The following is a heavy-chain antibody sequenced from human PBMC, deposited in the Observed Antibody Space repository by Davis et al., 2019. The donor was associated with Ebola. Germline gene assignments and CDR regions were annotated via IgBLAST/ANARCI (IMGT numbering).Heavy chain of an antibody. V-gene: IGHV4-34*01. Sequence: SETLSLTCAVYGGSFSGYYWSWIRQPPGKGLEWIGEINHSGSTNYNPSLKSRVTISVDTSKNQFSLKLSSVTAADTAVYYCARGPGSYLARYWGQGTLVTVSS. CDR3: ARGPGSYLARY. J-gene: IGHJ4*02. CDR1: GGSFSGYY. CDR2: INHSGST. D-gene: IGHD3-10*01.